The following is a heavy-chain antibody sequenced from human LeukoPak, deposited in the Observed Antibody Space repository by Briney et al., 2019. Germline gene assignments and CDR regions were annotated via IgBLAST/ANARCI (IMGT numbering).Heavy chain of an antibody. CDR2: IYYSGST. J-gene: IGHJ6*03. CDR3: ARQKAAHMDV. D-gene: IGHD2-15*01. V-gene: IGHV4-39*01. Sequence: SETLSLTCTVSGGSISSSSYYWGWIRQPPGKGLEWIGSIYYSGSTYYNPSLKSRVTISVDTSKNQLSLKLSSVTAADTAVYYCARQKAAHMDVWGKGTTVTVSS. CDR1: GGSISSSSYY.